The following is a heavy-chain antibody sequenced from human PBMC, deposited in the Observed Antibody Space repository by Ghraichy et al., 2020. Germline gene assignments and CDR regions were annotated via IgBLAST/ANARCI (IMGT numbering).Heavy chain of an antibody. D-gene: IGHD3-10*01. V-gene: IGHV3-21*01. CDR1: GFMFDDYT. Sequence: GGSLRLSCVASGFMFDDYTMNWVRQAPGKGLEWVSSISAGSGVIYYAHSVRGRFTPSRDNAVKSIYLQMNSLRVDDTAMYYCVRADGSGSFYYWGQGTLVTVSS. J-gene: IGHJ4*02. CDR3: VRADGSGSFYY. CDR2: ISAGSGVI.